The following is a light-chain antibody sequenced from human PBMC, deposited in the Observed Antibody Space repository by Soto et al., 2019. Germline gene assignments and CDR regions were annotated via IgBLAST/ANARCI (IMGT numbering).Light chain of an antibody. Sequence: QSALTQPASVYGSPGQSITISCTGTSADVGSYNLVSWYQQHPGKAPKLMIYEVSKRPSGVSNRFSGSKSGNTASLTISGLQAEDEADYSCCSYAGSSTHVVFGGGTKLTVL. J-gene: IGLJ2*01. CDR2: EVS. V-gene: IGLV2-23*02. CDR3: CSYAGSSTHVV. CDR1: SADVGSYNL.